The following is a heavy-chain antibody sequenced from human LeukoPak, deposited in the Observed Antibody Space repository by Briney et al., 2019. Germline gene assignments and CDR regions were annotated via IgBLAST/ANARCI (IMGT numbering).Heavy chain of an antibody. Sequence: ASVKVSCKSSGYTCTSYGISWVRLAPGQGLGWMGWVSAYNGNTNYAQKLQGRVTMTTDTSTSTAYMELRSLRTDDTAVYYCARGPPLKTTVTPFDHWGQGTLVTVSS. D-gene: IGHD4-17*01. J-gene: IGHJ4*02. CDR2: VSAYNGNT. CDR3: ARGPPLKTTVTPFDH. CDR1: GYTCTSYG. V-gene: IGHV1-18*01.